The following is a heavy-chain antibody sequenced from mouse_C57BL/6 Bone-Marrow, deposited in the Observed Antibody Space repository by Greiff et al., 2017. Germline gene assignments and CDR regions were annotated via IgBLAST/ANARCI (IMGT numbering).Heavy chain of an antibody. Sequence: EVKLVESGGDFVKPGGSLKLSCAASGFTFSSYGMSWVRQTPDKRLEWVATISSGGSYTYSPDSVKGRFTISRDNAKNTQYLQMSSLKSEDTAMYDCARQQLGRFAYWGQGTLVTVSA. V-gene: IGHV5-6*01. CDR3: ARQQLGRFAY. CDR2: ISSGGSYT. CDR1: GFTFSSYG. D-gene: IGHD4-1*02. J-gene: IGHJ3*01.